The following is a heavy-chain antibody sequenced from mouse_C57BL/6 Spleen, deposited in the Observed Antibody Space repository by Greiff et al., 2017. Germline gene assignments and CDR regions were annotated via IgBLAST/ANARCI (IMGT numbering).Heavy chain of an antibody. CDR3: TRKLYYFDY. J-gene: IGHJ2*01. CDR1: GYTFTDYE. D-gene: IGHD4-1*01. V-gene: IGHV1-15*01. Sequence: VQLQQSGAELVRPGASVTLSCKASGYTFTDYEMHWVKQTPVHGLEWIGAIDPGTGGTAYNQKFKGKAILTADKSSSTAYMELRSLTSEDSAVYYCTRKLYYFDYWGQGTTLTVSS. CDR2: IDPGTGGT.